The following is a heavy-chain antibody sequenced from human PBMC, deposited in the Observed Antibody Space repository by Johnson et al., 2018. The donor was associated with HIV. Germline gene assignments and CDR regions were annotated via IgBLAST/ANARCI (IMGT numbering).Heavy chain of an antibody. CDR1: GFTFSNAW. V-gene: IGHV3-15*01. J-gene: IGHJ3*02. CDR2: IKSKTAGGTT. D-gene: IGHD1-26*01. Sequence: VQLVESGGGLVKPGGSLRLSCAASGFTFSNAWMSWVRQAPGKGLEWVGRIKSKTAGGTTDYAAPVKGRFTISRDDSKNTLYLQMNSLKTEDTAVYYCTRRVVGGTTDEAVDIWGQGTMVTVSS. CDR3: TRRVVGGTTDEAVDI.